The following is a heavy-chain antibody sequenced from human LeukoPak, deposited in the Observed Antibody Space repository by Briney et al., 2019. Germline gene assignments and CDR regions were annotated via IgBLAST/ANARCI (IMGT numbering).Heavy chain of an antibody. D-gene: IGHD6-19*01. CDR1: GGSISSGGYY. V-gene: IGHV4-31*03. CDR3: ARDVGTSGWYTFDY. CDR2: IYYSGST. Sequence: PSETLSLTCTVSGGSISSGGYYWSWIRQHPGKGLEWIGYIYYSGSTNYNPYLKSRVTISVDTSKNQFSLKLSSVTAEDTAVYYCARDVGTSGWYTFDYWGQGTLVTVSS. J-gene: IGHJ4*02.